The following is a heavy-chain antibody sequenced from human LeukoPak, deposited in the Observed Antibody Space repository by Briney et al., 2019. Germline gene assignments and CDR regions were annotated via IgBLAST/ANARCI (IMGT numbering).Heavy chain of an antibody. CDR2: ISGSGGST. CDR3: AKTKWFGELPLFDY. D-gene: IGHD3-10*01. J-gene: IGHJ4*02. Sequence: GGSLRLSYAASGFTFSSYAMSWVRQAPGKGLEWVSAISGSGGSTYYADSVKGRFTISRDNSKNTLYLQMNSLRAEDTAVYYCAKTKWFGELPLFDYWGQGTLVTVSS. CDR1: GFTFSSYA. V-gene: IGHV3-23*01.